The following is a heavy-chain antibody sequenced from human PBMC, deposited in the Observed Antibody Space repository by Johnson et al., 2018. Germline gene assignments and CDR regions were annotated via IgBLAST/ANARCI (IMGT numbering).Heavy chain of an antibody. J-gene: IGHJ3*02. CDR2: ISWNNGRI. CDR1: GFTFDDYA. V-gene: IGHV3-9*01. Sequence: VQPVESGGGLVQPGRSXRPSCAASGFTFDDYAMHWVRQVPGKGLEWVSGISWNNGRIAYADSVKGRFTISRDNAKNTLYLQMNSLRAEETAVYYCAKFGGGRSNWNYVLDAFDIWGQGTMVTVSS. D-gene: IGHD1-7*01. CDR3: AKFGGGRSNWNYVLDAFDI.